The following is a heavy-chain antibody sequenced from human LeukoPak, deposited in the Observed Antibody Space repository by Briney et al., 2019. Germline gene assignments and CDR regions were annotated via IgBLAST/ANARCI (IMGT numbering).Heavy chain of an antibody. J-gene: IGHJ6*03. CDR2: IYHSGST. Sequence: SETLSLTCPVSGYSISSGYYCGWIRQPPGKGLEWIGSIYHSGSTYYNPSLKSRVTISVDTSKNQFSLKLSSVTAADTAVYYCARHVPSYYYYYMDVWGKGTTVTVSS. V-gene: IGHV4-38-2*01. CDR1: GYSISSGYY. CDR3: ARHVPSYYYYYMDV.